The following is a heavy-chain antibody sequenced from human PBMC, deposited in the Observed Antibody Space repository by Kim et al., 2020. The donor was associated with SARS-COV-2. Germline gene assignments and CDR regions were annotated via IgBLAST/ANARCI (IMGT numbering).Heavy chain of an antibody. CDR1: GYTFTSYG. V-gene: IGHV1-18*04. J-gene: IGHJ3*02. Sequence: ASVKVSCKASGYTFTSYGISWVRQAPGQGLEWMGWISAYNGNTNYAQKLQGRVTMTTDTSTSTAYMELRSLRSDDTAVYYCVRERLLEWLLAGAFDIWGQGTMVTVSS. D-gene: IGHD3-3*01. CDR3: VRERLLEWLLAGAFDI. CDR2: ISAYNGNT.